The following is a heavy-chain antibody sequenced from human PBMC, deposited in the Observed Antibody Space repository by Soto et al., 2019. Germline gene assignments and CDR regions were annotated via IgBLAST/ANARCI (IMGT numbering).Heavy chain of an antibody. D-gene: IGHD3-3*01. CDR1: GFTFTSSA. Sequence: SVKVSCKASGFTFTSSAVQWVRQARGQRLEWIGWIVVGSGNTNYAQKFQERVTITRDMSTSTAYMELSRLRSEDTAVYYCAEVGEWFLPHFWGQGTLVTVSS. CDR3: AEVGEWFLPHF. V-gene: IGHV1-58*01. J-gene: IGHJ1*01. CDR2: IVVGSGNT.